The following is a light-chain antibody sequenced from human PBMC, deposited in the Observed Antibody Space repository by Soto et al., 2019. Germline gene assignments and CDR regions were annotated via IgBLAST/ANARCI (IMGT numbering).Light chain of an antibody. CDR3: QQYGVSPLT. J-gene: IGKJ3*01. V-gene: IGKV3-20*01. Sequence: EILLTQSPSTLSLSPGEGVTLSCRASQSVTVNSLAWYQQKPGQAPRLLIYAASTRDTAVPDRFTGSGSGIDFALTISRLEPEDFAVYYCQQYGVSPLTFGPGTKVDLK. CDR1: QSVTVNS. CDR2: AAS.